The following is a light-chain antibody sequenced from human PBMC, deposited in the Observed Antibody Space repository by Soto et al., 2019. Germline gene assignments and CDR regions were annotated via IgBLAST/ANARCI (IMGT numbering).Light chain of an antibody. J-gene: IGKJ1*01. Sequence: DIQMTQSPSTLSASVGDRVTITCRASQSISSWLAWYAQKPGKAPKLLIYKASSLESGVPSRFSGSGAGTECTRTISSLQPDDVTTDDCQQYNSYWWTFGQGTKVDIK. CDR2: KAS. CDR1: QSISSW. V-gene: IGKV1-5*03. CDR3: QQYNSYWWT.